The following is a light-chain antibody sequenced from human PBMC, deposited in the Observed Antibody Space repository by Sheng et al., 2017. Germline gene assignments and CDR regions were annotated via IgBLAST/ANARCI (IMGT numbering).Light chain of an antibody. CDR2: GAS. Sequence: EIVLTQSPGTLSLSPGERATLSCRASQSVTSSYLVWYQQKPGQAPRLLIYGASSRATDIPDRFSGSGSGTDFTLTISSLQAEDVAVYYCQQYYSIPRTFGQGTKVEIK. J-gene: IGKJ1*01. CDR3: QQYYSIPRT. V-gene: IGKV3-20*01. CDR1: QSVTSSY.